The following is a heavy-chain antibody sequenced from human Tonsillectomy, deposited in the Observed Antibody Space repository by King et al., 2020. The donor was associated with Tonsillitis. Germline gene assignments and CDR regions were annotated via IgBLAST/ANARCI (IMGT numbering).Heavy chain of an antibody. J-gene: IGHJ4*02. CDR2: IWYDGSDK. CDR3: ARETARSGWYADY. Sequence: VQLVESGGGVVQPGRSLGLSCAASGFAFESYGMHWVRQAPGKGLEWVAVIWYDGSDKYYADSVRGRFTISRANSLSTGYLQMISLSVEDTAVYYCARETARSGWYADYWGQGTLVTVSS. D-gene: IGHD6-19*01. CDR1: GFAFESYG. V-gene: IGHV3-33*01.